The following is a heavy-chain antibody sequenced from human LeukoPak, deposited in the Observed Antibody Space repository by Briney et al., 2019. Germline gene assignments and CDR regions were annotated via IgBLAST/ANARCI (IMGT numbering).Heavy chain of an antibody. V-gene: IGHV4-39*07. J-gene: IGHJ4*02. D-gene: IGHD3-22*01. Sequence: PSETLSLTCTVSGGSLTSGDYHWSWIRQPPGKGLEWIGSIYHSGSTYYNPSLKSRVTISVDTSKNQFSLKLSSVTAADTAVYYCARPGGTMIVAAIDYWGQGTLVTVSS. CDR2: IYHSGST. CDR1: GGSLTSGDYH. CDR3: ARPGGTMIVAAIDY.